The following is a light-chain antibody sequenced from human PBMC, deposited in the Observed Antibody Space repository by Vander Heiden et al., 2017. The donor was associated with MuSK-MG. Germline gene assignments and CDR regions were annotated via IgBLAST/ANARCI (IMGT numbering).Light chain of an antibody. CDR1: QNISNY. CDR2: AAS. CDR3: QQNDSTPFT. J-gene: IGKJ2*01. V-gene: IGKV1-39*01. Sequence: DIQMTQSPSSLSASVGDRVTITCRASQNISNYLNWYQQKPGKAPKLLIYAASSLESGVPSRFSGSGSGTDFTLTISSLQPEDFATYYCQQNDSTPFTFGQGTKVEIK.